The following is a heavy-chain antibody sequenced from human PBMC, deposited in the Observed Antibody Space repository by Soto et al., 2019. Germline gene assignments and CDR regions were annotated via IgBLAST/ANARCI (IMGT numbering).Heavy chain of an antibody. J-gene: IGHJ6*02. Sequence: GGSLRLSCAASGFTFSSYAMSWVRQAPGKGLEWVSAISVSGGSTYYADSVKGRFTISGDNSKNTLYLQMNSLRAEDTAVYYCPKDAYSSGPYGMDVWGPGAAVTLSS. CDR3: PKDAYSSGPYGMDV. CDR1: GFTFSSYA. V-gene: IGHV3-23*01. CDR2: ISVSGGST. D-gene: IGHD6-19*01.